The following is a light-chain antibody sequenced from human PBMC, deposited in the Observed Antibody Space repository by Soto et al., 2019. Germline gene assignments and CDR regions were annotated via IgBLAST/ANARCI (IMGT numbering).Light chain of an antibody. CDR1: QSVSSSY. CDR2: GAS. CDR3: QQYCSSPLT. V-gene: IGKV3-20*01. Sequence: EIVLTQSPGTLSLSPGERATLSCRASQSVSSSYLAWYQQKPGQAPRLLIYGASSRATGIPDRVSGSGSGTDFTLTISRLEPEDFAVYYWQQYCSSPLTFGGGTKVEIK. J-gene: IGKJ4*01.